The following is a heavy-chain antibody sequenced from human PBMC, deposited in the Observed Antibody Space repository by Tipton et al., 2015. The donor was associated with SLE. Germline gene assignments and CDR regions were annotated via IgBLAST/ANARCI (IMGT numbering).Heavy chain of an antibody. V-gene: IGHV3-33*01. CDR3: ARDPPGNGLLFDY. CDR2: IWYDGSNQ. Sequence: RSLRLSCAASGFTFRSYGMHWVRQAPGKGLEWVAVIWYDGSNQYYADSVKGRFTISRDNSNNTLYLQMSSLRAEDTAVYFCARDPPGNGLLFDYWGQGTLVTVSS. CDR1: GFTFRSYG. J-gene: IGHJ4*02.